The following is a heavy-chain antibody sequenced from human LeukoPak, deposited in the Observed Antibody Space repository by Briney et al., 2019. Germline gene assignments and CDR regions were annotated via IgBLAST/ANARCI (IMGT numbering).Heavy chain of an antibody. J-gene: IGHJ6*02. CDR2: IVVGSGNT. D-gene: IGHD3-10*01. Sequence: SVKVSCKASGFTFTSSAMQWVRQARGQRLEWIGWIVVGSGNTNYAQKFQERVTITRDMSTSTAYMKLSSLRSEDTAVYYCAADLFGLMVRGVNYYYGMDVWAKGPRSPSP. CDR3: AADLFGLMVRGVNYYYGMDV. V-gene: IGHV1-58*02. CDR1: GFTFTSSA.